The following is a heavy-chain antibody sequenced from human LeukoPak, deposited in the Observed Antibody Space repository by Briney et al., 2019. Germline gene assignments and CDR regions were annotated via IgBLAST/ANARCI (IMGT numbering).Heavy chain of an antibody. CDR1: GGSISSYY. J-gene: IGHJ5*02. CDR3: ARDLGYCSSTSCRDWFDP. D-gene: IGHD2-2*01. Sequence: PSETLSLTSTVSGGSISSYYWSWIRQPPGKGLEWIGYIYYSGSTNYNPSLKSRVTISVDTSKNQFSLKLSSVTAADTAVYYCARDLGYCSSTSCRDWFDPWGQGTLVTVSS. V-gene: IGHV4-59*01. CDR2: IYYSGST.